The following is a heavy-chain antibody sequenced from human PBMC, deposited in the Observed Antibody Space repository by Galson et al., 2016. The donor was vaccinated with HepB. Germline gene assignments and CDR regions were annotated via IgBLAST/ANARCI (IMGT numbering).Heavy chain of an antibody. CDR1: GFTFSNAW. D-gene: IGHD6-19*01. J-gene: IGHJ4*02. V-gene: IGHV3-15*01. CDR2: IKSKVDGGAA. CDR3: TTVLSTASMSGWYDWGFDS. Sequence: SLRLSCAASGFTFSNAWMSWVRQAPGKGLEWVGRIKSKVDGGAADYAAPVKGRFTISGDNSKNTLYLQMTGPKTEDTAVYYCTTVLSTASMSGWYDWGFDSWGQGTLATVSS.